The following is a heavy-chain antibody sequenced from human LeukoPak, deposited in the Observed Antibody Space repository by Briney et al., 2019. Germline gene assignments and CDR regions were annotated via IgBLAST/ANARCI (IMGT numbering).Heavy chain of an antibody. V-gene: IGHV3-23*01. CDR2: ISGSGGST. CDR1: GFTFSSYA. D-gene: IGHD3-22*01. CDR3: AKEHHSSGYYDGQY. Sequence: GGSLRLSCAAYGFTFSSYAMSWVRQAPGKGLEWVSAISGSGGSTYYADSVKGRFTISRDNSKNTLYLQMNSLRAEDTAVYYCAKEHHSSGYYDGQYWGQGTLVTVSS. J-gene: IGHJ4*02.